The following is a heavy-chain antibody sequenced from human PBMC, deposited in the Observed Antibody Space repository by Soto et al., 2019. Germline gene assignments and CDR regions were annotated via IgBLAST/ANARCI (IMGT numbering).Heavy chain of an antibody. V-gene: IGHV1-69*13. J-gene: IGHJ5*02. Sequence: SVKVSCKASGGTFSRYAISWVRQAPGQGLEWMGGIIPIFGTANYAQKFQGRVTITADESTSTAYMELSSLRFEDTAVYYCARAIVGPTTTGWLDAWGQGTLVTVSS. CDR1: GGTFSRYA. CDR3: ARAIVGPTTTGWLDA. CDR2: IIPIFGTA. D-gene: IGHD1-26*01.